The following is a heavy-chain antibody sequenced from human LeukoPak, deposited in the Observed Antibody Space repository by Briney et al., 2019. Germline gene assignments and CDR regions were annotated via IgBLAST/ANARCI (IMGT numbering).Heavy chain of an antibody. CDR2: IKHDGSEK. CDR1: GFTFSSHW. Sequence: GGSLRLSCAASGFTFSSHWMTWVRQTPGKGPEWVAGIKHDGSEKYYVDSVKGRFTISRDNAKNSLYLQMNSLRTEDTALYYCAGATVDAFDIWGQGTMVTVSS. CDR3: AGATVDAFDI. V-gene: IGHV3-7*03. J-gene: IGHJ3*02.